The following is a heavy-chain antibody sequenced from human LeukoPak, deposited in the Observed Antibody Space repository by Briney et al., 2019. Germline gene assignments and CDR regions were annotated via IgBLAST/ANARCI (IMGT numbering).Heavy chain of an antibody. J-gene: IGHJ4*02. CDR3: ARGPTVTTWWGRYPLSDY. CDR2: IYTSGST. Sequence: SETLSLTCTVSGGSISSYHWSWIRQPAGKGLEWIGRIYTSGSTNYNPSLKSRVTMSVDTSKNQFSLKLSSVTAADTAVYYCARGPTVTTWWGRYPLSDYWGQGTLVTVSS. D-gene: IGHD4-17*01. V-gene: IGHV4-4*07. CDR1: GGSISSYH.